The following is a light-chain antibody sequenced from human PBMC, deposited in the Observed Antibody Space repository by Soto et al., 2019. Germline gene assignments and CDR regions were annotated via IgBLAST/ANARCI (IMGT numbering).Light chain of an antibody. Sequence: QSVLTRPASVSGSPGQSITISCAGTSSDVGSYNLVSWYQQHPGKAPKLMIYEVSKRPSGVSNRFSGSKSGNTASLTISGLQAEDEADYYCCSYAGSSPFAYVFGPGTTVTVL. V-gene: IGLV2-23*02. CDR2: EVS. CDR3: CSYAGSSPFAYV. J-gene: IGLJ1*01. CDR1: SSDVGSYNL.